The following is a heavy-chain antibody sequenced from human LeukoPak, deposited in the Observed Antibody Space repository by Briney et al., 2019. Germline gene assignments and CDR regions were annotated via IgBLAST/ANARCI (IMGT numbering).Heavy chain of an antibody. CDR1: GFTFSSYG. D-gene: IGHD2-15*01. V-gene: IGHV3-23*01. Sequence: GGSLRLSCAASGFTFSSYGMSWVRQAPGKGLEWVSAISGSGGSTYYADSVKGRFTISRDNSKNTLYQQMNSLRAEDTAVYYCAKDRAVVVVAATTPFDYWGQGTLVTVSS. J-gene: IGHJ4*02. CDR2: ISGSGGST. CDR3: AKDRAVVVVAATTPFDY.